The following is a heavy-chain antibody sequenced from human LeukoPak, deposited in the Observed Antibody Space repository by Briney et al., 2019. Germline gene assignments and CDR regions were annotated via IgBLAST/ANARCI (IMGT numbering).Heavy chain of an antibody. D-gene: IGHD3-22*01. Sequence: ASVKVSCKASGYTFTSYDINWVRQATRQGLEWTGSMNPNSGNTGYAQKFQGRVTMTRNTSISTAYMELSSLRSEDTAVYYCARVHLTDSSGYLFDYWGQGTLVTVSS. V-gene: IGHV1-8*01. CDR2: MNPNSGNT. CDR1: GYTFTSYD. CDR3: ARVHLTDSSGYLFDY. J-gene: IGHJ4*02.